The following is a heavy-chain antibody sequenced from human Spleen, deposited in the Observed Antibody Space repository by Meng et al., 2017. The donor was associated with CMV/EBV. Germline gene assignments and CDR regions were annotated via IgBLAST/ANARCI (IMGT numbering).Heavy chain of an antibody. V-gene: IGHV3-30-3*01. J-gene: IGHJ6*02. CDR2: ISYDGSNK. CDR1: GFTFSSYA. D-gene: IGHD3-16*01. CDR3: APRITGYYSDAMDV. Sequence: GESLKISCAASGFTFSSYAMHWVRQAPGKGLEWVAVISYDGSNKYYADSVKGRFTISRDNSKSTLSLQMNSLRAEDTAVYYCAPRITGYYSDAMDVWGQGTTVTVSS.